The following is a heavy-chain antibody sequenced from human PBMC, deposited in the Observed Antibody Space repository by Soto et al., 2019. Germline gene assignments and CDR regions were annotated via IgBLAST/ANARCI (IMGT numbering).Heavy chain of an antibody. V-gene: IGHV1-2*04. CDR2: INPNSGGT. CDR1: GYTFTGYY. D-gene: IGHD2-15*01. CDR3: ARGEPIVVVVAAIFLSL. Sequence: ASVKVSCKASGYTFTGYYMHWVRQAPGQGLEWMGWINPNSGGTNYAQKFQGWVTMTRDTSISTAYMELSRLRSDDTAVYYCARGEPIVVVVAAIFLSLWGQGTLVTFSS. J-gene: IGHJ4*02.